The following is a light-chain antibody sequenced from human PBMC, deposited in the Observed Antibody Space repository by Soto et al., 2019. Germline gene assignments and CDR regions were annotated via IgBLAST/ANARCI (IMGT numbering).Light chain of an antibody. V-gene: IGKV1-39*01. CDR1: LNIGDS. J-gene: IGKJ1*01. CDR3: LQTYNLPRT. Sequence: DIQMTQSPSSLSASVGDRVTITCRASLNIGDSLSWFQQKAGKPPTQLIYGASALQGRVPVRVSGSASGTDFTLTIRNMQRGGFATYYCLQTYNLPRTFGQGTKVDIK. CDR2: GAS.